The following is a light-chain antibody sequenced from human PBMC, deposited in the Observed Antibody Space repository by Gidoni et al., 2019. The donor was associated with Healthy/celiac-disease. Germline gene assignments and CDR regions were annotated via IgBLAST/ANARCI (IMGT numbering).Light chain of an antibody. CDR1: QSLLHSNGYNY. CDR3: MQALQTPLT. V-gene: IGKV2-28*01. J-gene: IGKJ4*01. Sequence: DTVMTPSPLSLPVTPGEPASISCRSSQSLLHSNGYNYLDWYLQKPGQSPQLLIYLGSTRASGVPDRFSGSGSGTDFTLKISRVEAEDVGVYYCMQALQTPLTFGGGTKVEIK. CDR2: LGS.